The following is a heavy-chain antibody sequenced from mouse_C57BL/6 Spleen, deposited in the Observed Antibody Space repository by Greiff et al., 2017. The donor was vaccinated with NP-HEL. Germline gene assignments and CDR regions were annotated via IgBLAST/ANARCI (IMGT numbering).Heavy chain of an antibody. D-gene: IGHD2-5*01. Sequence: EVKVEESGEGLVKPGGSLKLSCAASGFTFSSYAMPWVRQTPEKRLEWVAYISSGGDYIYYADTVKGRFTISRDNARNTLYLQMSSLKSEDTAMYYCTREGAYSNFSWFAYWGQGTLVTVSA. CDR3: TREGAYSNFSWFAY. CDR2: ISSGGDYI. CDR1: GFTFSSYA. J-gene: IGHJ3*01. V-gene: IGHV5-9-1*02.